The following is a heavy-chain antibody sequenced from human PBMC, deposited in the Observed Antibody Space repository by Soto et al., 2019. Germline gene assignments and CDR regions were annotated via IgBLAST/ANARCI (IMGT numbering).Heavy chain of an antibody. J-gene: IGHJ5*02. CDR1: GGSISNYY. CDR3: ERDDSGDNGRALDP. Sequence: SETLSLTCTVSGGSISNYYWSWIRQPAGKGLEWIGRIYTSGNTNYNPSLKSRVTMSVDMSKNQFSLKLSSVAAADTAVYYCERDDSGDNGRALDPWGQGTLVTVSS. D-gene: IGHD4-17*01. CDR2: IYTSGNT. V-gene: IGHV4-4*07.